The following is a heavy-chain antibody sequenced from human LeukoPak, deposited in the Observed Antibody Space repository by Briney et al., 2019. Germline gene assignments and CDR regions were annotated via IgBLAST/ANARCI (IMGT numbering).Heavy chain of an antibody. Sequence: SVKVSCKASGGTFSSYAISWVRQAPGQGLEWMGGIIPIFGTANYAQKFQGRVTITADKSTSTAYMELSSLRSEDTAVYYCAREGVAGTNRFDYWGQGTLVTVSS. CDR2: IIPIFGTA. J-gene: IGHJ4*02. CDR3: AREGVAGTNRFDY. V-gene: IGHV1-69*06. CDR1: GGTFSSYA. D-gene: IGHD6-19*01.